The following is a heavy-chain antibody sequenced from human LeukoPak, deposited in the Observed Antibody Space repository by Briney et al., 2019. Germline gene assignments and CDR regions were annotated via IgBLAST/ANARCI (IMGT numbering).Heavy chain of an antibody. CDR3: AKDVCTSPRCLLYFDS. Sequence: GGSLRLSCTASGFAFSNYAMNWVRQSPGKGLEWVSGISGFNTYYADSVRGRFTISRDNSRNVMYLQMNGLRAEDTAIYYCAKDVCTSPRCLLYFDSWGQGTPVTVSS. CDR2: ISGFNT. J-gene: IGHJ4*02. D-gene: IGHD2-8*01. CDR1: GFAFSNYA. V-gene: IGHV3-23*01.